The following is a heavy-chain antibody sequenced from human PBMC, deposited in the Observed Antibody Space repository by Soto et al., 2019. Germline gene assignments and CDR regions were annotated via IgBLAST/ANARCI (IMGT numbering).Heavy chain of an antibody. CDR1: GGSIVIYY. CDR3: ARRDSSSTPFDY. D-gene: IGHD6-6*01. CDR2: IYYSGST. J-gene: IGHJ4*02. V-gene: IGHV4-59*01. Sequence: ASETLSLSRTVSGGSIVIYYGSWIRQPPGKGLEWIGYIYYSGSTNYNPSLKSRVTISVDTSKNQFSLKLSSVTAADTAVYYCARRDSSSTPFDYWGQGTLVTVSS.